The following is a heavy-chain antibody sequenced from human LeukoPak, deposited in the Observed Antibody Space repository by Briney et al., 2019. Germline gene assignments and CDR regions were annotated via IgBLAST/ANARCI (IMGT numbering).Heavy chain of an antibody. Sequence: SETLSLTCTVSGGSISSYYWSWIRQPPGKGLEWIGYIYYSGSTNYNPSLKSRVTISVDTSKNQFSLKLSSVTAADTAVYYCAREGRGIAARGGYYYMDVWGKGTTVTVSS. J-gene: IGHJ6*03. CDR3: AREGRGIAARGGYYYMDV. V-gene: IGHV4-59*12. D-gene: IGHD6-6*01. CDR1: GGSISSYY. CDR2: IYYSGST.